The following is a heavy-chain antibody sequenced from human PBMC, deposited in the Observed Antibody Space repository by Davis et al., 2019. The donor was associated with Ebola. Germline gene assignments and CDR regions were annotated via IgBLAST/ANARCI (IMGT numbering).Heavy chain of an antibody. J-gene: IGHJ4*02. CDR1: GYTFTSYG. CDR3: ARDGADCTNGVCYYFDY. V-gene: IGHV1-18*04. Sequence: ASVKVSCKASGYTFTSYGISWVRQAPGQGLEWMGWISAYNGNTNYAQKLQGRVTMTTDTSTSTAYMEPRSLRSDDTAVYYCARDGADCTNGVCYYFDYWGQGTLVTVSS. CDR2: ISAYNGNT. D-gene: IGHD2-8*01.